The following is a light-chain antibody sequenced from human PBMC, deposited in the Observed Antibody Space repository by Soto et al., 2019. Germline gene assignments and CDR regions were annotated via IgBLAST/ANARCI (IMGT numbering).Light chain of an antibody. J-gene: IGKJ4*01. CDR1: QDINNF. CDR3: QQYDYFPRT. Sequence: DMQMTQSPSSLSASVGDRVTITCQASQDINNFLSWYQQKPGKSPKLLIYDASNLETGVPSRFSGSGSGTTFIFTISSLQAEDIATYYCQQYDYFPRTFGGGTKWIS. V-gene: IGKV1-33*01. CDR2: DAS.